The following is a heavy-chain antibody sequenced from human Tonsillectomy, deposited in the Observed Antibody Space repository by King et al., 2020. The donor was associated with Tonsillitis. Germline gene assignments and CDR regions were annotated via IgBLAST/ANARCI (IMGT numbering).Heavy chain of an antibody. Sequence: QVTLQESGPALVKPTQTLTLTCNFSGFSLNTTGMCVSWIRQPPEKALEWLARIDWDEDKYHNPSLRTRLIISKDTSKNQVVLTMTNVDPGDTATYYYTRTREYTMDGFFDFWRQGIPGTVSA. D-gene: IGHD5-24*01. CDR2: IDWDEDK. V-gene: IGHV2-70*15. CDR1: GFSLNTTGMC. CDR3: TRTREYTMDGFFDF. J-gene: IGHJ4*02.